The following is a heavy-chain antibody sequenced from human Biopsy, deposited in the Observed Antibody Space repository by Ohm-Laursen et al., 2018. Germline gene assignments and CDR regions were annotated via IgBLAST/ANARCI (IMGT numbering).Heavy chain of an antibody. CDR3: ATKLTGYFHH. J-gene: IGHJ1*01. CDR1: GYTLTDLS. CDR2: FAPENGKT. Sequence: SSVKVSCKVSGYTLTDLSMHWVRQAPGKWLEWMGGFAPENGKTIYAQKFQGRVTMTEDTSTDTAYMELSNLRSEDTAVYYCATKLTGYFHHWGQGTLVIVSS. V-gene: IGHV1-24*01. D-gene: IGHD3-9*01.